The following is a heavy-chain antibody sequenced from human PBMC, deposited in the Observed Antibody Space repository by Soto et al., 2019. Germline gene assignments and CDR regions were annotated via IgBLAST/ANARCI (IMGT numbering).Heavy chain of an antibody. V-gene: IGHV3-33*01. Sequence: GSLRLSCAASGLTFTSYGMHWVRQAPGKGLEWVAVIWYDGSNKYYADSVKGRFTISRDNSKNTLYLQMKSLRAEDTAVYYCARDGYCSGGSCYSVPVFDYWGQGTLVTVSS. CDR2: IWYDGSNK. J-gene: IGHJ4*02. D-gene: IGHD2-15*01. CDR1: GLTFTSYG. CDR3: ARDGYCSGGSCYSVPVFDY.